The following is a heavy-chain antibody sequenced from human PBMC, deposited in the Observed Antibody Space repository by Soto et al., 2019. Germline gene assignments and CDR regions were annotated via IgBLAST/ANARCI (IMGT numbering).Heavy chain of an antibody. CDR2: ISYDGSNK. D-gene: IGHD3-22*01. V-gene: IGHV3-30-3*01. CDR1: GFTFSSYA. J-gene: IGHJ4*02. Sequence: PGGSLRLSCAASGFTFSSYAMHWVRQAPGKGLEWVAVISYDGSNKYYADSVKGRFTISRDNSKNTLYLQMNSLRAEVTAVYYCARDLEGYYDSSGYYPYYFDYWGQGTLVTVS. CDR3: ARDLEGYYDSSGYYPYYFDY.